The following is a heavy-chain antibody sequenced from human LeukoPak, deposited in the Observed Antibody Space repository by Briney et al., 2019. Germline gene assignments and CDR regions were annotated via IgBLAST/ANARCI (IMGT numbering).Heavy chain of an antibody. V-gene: IGHV3-11*06. CDR3: ARDCYSYGYVLDY. D-gene: IGHD5-18*01. Sequence: GGPLRLSCAASGFTFSDYYMSWIRQAPGKGLEWVSYISSSSSYTNYADSVKGRFTISRDNAKNSLYLQMNSLRAEDTAVYYCARDCYSYGYVLDYWGQGTLVTVSS. CDR1: GFTFSDYY. J-gene: IGHJ4*02. CDR2: ISSSSSYT.